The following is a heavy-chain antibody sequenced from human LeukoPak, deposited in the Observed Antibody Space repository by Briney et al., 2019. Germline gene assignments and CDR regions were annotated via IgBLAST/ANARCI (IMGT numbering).Heavy chain of an antibody. D-gene: IGHD3-3*01. J-gene: IGHJ4*02. V-gene: IGHV1-2*02. Sequence: ASVKVSCKASGYTFTSYYMHWVRQAPGQGLEWMGWINPNSGGTNYAQKFQGRVTMTRDTSISTAYMELSRLRSDDTAVYYCARDTADYDFWSGYYGYWGQGTLVTVSS. CDR1: GYTFTSYY. CDR3: ARDTADYDFWSGYYGY. CDR2: INPNSGGT.